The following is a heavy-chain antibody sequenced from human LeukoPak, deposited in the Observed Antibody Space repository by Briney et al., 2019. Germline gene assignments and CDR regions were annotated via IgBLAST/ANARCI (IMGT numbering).Heavy chain of an antibody. J-gene: IGHJ6*03. CDR2: IYTSGST. Sequence: SETLSLTCTVSGGSISSYYWSWIRQPAGKGLEWIGRIYTSGSTNYNPSLKSRVTMSVDTSKNQFSLKLSSVTAADTAVYYCARAGIVGATFHYYMDVWGKGTTVTVSS. D-gene: IGHD1-26*01. V-gene: IGHV4-4*07. CDR1: GGSISSYY. CDR3: ARAGIVGATFHYYMDV.